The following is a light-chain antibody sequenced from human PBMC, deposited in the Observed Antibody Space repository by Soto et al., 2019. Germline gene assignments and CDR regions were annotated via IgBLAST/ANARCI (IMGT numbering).Light chain of an antibody. J-gene: IGLJ1*01. CDR3: QSYDSSLSGPNDV. CDR1: SSNIGAGYD. Sequence: QAVVTQPPSVSGAPGQRVTISCTGSSSNIGAGYDVHWYQQLPGTAPKLLIYGNSNRPSGVPDRFSGSKSGTSASLAITGLQAEDEADYYCQSYDSSLSGPNDVFGTGTKLTVL. V-gene: IGLV1-40*01. CDR2: GNS.